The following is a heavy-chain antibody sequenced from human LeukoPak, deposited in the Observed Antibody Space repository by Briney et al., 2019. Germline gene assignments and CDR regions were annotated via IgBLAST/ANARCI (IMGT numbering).Heavy chain of an antibody. D-gene: IGHD6-13*01. V-gene: IGHV4-34*01. CDR3: ARAAQLVRDFDY. CDR1: GFSFSGYY. Sequence: SETLSLTCAVYGFSFSGYYWSWLRQPPGKGLEWIGEINHSGSTNYNPSLKSRVTISVDTSKNQFSLKLSSVTAADTAVYYCARAAQLVRDFDYWGQGTLVTVSS. CDR2: INHSGST. J-gene: IGHJ4*02.